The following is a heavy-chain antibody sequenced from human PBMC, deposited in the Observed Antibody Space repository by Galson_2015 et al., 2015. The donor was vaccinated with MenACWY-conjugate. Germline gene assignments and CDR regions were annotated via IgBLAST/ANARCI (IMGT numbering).Heavy chain of an antibody. CDR2: IKSKTDGGTT. J-gene: IGHJ3*02. D-gene: IGHD3-3*01. V-gene: IGHV3-15*01. CDR1: GFTSSSYS. CDR3: TTGHWRVNPDAFDI. Sequence: SLRLSCAASGFTSSSYSMNWVRQAPGKGLEWVGRIKSKTDGGTTDYAAPVKGRFTISRDDSKNTLYLQMNSLKTEDTAVYYCTTGHWRVNPDAFDIWGQGTMVTVSS.